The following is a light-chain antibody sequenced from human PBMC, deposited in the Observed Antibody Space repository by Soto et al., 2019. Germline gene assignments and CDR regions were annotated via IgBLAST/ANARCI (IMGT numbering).Light chain of an antibody. CDR1: QSVRTY. J-gene: IGKJ1*01. Sequence: EIVLTQSPVALSLSPGERATLSCRASQSVRTYLAWYQQKPGQAPRLLIYGASSRATGIPDRFSGSGSGTDFTLTISRLEPEDFAVYYCQRYGSSLWTFGQGTKVDIK. V-gene: IGKV3-20*01. CDR2: GAS. CDR3: QRYGSSLWT.